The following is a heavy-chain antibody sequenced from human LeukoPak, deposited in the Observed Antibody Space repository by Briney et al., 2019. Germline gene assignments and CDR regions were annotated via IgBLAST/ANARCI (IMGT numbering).Heavy chain of an antibody. D-gene: IGHD2-15*01. CDR2: IKQDGSEK. Sequence: GGSLRLSCAASGFTFSSYWMSWVRQAPGKGLEWVANIKQDGSEKYYVDSVKGRFTISRDNSKNTLYLQMNSLRAEDTAVYYCAGNCSGGSCWDYWGQGTLVTVSS. CDR3: AGNCSGGSCWDY. V-gene: IGHV3-7*03. J-gene: IGHJ4*02. CDR1: GFTFSSYW.